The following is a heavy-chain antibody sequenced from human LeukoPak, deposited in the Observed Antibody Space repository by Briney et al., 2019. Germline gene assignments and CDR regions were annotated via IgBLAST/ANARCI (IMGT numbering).Heavy chain of an antibody. CDR3: ARAPYSSGWYLGFVGWYFDY. V-gene: IGHV1-69*13. CDR2: IIPIFGTA. CDR1: GGTFSSYA. J-gene: IGHJ4*02. Sequence: GASVKVSCKASGGTFSSYAISWVRQAPGQGLEWVGGIIPIFGTANYAQKFQGRVTITADESTSTAYMELSSLRSEDTAVYYCARAPYSSGWYLGFVGWYFDYWGQGTLVTVSS. D-gene: IGHD6-19*01.